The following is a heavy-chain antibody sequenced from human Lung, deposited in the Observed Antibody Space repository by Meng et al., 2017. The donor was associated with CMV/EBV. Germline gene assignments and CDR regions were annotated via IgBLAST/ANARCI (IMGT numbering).Heavy chain of an antibody. J-gene: IGHJ4*02. CDR1: GYTFASYG. D-gene: IGHD3-10*01. V-gene: IGHV1-18*01. Sequence: VQWPQSGGEVKNPGASVRVACEASGYTFASYGISWLRQAPGQGLEWMGWFVNNVDTYSAQKFQGRVTMTTDTHTGTAFMELRSLRSDDTAVYYCARGTPGRSYSDYWGQGTLVTVSS. CDR2: FVNNVDT. CDR3: ARGTPGRSYSDY.